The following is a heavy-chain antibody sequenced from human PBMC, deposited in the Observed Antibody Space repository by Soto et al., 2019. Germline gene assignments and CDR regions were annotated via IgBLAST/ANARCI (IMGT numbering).Heavy chain of an antibody. J-gene: IGHJ3*02. Sequence: PGGSLRLSCRASGFTFSSSAMTWVRQPPGQGLEWVASISDSGGSRGGTYYADSVKGRFTISRDKSNNTLYLQVDSLRGADTAIYYCASAKAVVVAALGIWGQGTMVTVSS. D-gene: IGHD2-15*01. CDR3: ASAKAVVVAALGI. CDR2: ISDSGGSRGGT. V-gene: IGHV3-23*01. CDR1: GFTFSSSA.